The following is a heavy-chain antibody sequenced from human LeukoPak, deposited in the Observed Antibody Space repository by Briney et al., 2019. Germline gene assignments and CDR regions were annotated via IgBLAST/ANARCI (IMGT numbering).Heavy chain of an antibody. V-gene: IGHV4-4*07. CDR1: GGSISSYY. Sequence: PSETLSLTCTVSGGSISSYYWSWIRQPAGKGLEWIGRIYTSGSTNYNPSLKSRVTMSVDTSKNQFSLKLSSVTAADTAVYYCAAPETYYYDSSGYHPPNWGQGTLVTVSS. D-gene: IGHD3-22*01. CDR2: IYTSGST. J-gene: IGHJ4*02. CDR3: AAPETYYYDSSGYHPPN.